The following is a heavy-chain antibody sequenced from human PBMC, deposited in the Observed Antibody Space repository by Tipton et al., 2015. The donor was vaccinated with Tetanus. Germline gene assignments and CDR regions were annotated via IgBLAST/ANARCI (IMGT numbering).Heavy chain of an antibody. D-gene: IGHD6-6*01. CDR1: GFTFTRYA. J-gene: IGHJ4*02. CDR2: ITFDGNTK. CDR3: ARDVFPYSSSD. V-gene: IGHV3-30-3*01. Sequence: SLRLSCAASGFTFTRYAMHWVRQAPGKGLEWVAVITFDGNTKYYTESVKGRFTISRDNAKRSLYLQMNSLRAEDTAIYYCARDVFPYSSSDWGQGTLVTVSS.